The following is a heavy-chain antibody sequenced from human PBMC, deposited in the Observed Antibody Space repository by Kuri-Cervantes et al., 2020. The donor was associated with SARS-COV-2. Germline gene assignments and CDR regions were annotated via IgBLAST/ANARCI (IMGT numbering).Heavy chain of an antibody. D-gene: IGHD1-7*01. Sequence: GGSLRLSCAASGFTVSSNYMSWVRQAPGKGLEWVSVIYSGGSTYYADSVKGRFTISRDSSKSTLYLQMNSLRAEDAALYYCAKLSPITGSTPCYFDYWGQGTLVTVSS. CDR3: AKLSPITGSTPCYFDY. CDR2: IYSGGST. V-gene: IGHV3-53*01. CDR1: GFTVSSNY. J-gene: IGHJ4*02.